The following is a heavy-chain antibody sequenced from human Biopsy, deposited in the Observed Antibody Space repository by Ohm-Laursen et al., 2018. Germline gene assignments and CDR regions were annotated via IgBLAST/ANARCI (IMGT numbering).Heavy chain of an antibody. CDR1: GYTFTDYD. CDR3: ARDGKYDSRGY. CDR2: IGGDNGDT. J-gene: IGHJ4*02. V-gene: IGHV1-18*01. Sequence: VASVKVSCKASGYTFTDYDITWVRQAPGQGLEWVGYIGGDNGDTKYAQKFQGRVTMTTDTSTSTAYMELRSLRSDDTAFYYCARDGKYDSRGYWGPGTLVTVSS. D-gene: IGHD3-22*01.